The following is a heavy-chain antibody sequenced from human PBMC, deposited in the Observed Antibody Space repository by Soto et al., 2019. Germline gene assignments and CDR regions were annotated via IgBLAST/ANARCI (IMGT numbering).Heavy chain of an antibody. CDR1: GYSFTSYW. CDR3: ARQGDCSGGSCQGHYYYYMDV. J-gene: IGHJ6*03. D-gene: IGHD2-15*01. Sequence: GESLKISCKGSGYSFTSYWTGWVRQMPGKGLEWMGIIYPGDSDTRYSPSFQGQVTISADKSISTAYLQWSSLKASDTAMYYCARQGDCSGGSCQGHYYYYMDVWGKGSSVTVSS. V-gene: IGHV5-51*01. CDR2: IYPGDSDT.